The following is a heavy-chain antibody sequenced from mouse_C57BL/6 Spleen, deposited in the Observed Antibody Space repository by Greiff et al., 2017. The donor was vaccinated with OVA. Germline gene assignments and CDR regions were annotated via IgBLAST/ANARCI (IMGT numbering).Heavy chain of an antibody. Sequence: VQLQQSGPELVKPGASVKIPCKASGYTFTEYNMDWVKQSHGKSLEWIGDINPNNGGTIYNQKFKGKATLTVDKSSSTAYMELRSLTSEDTAVYYCARGDSNYVDYFDYWGQGTTLTVSS. CDR2: INPNNGGT. CDR3: ARGDSNYVDYFDY. J-gene: IGHJ2*01. D-gene: IGHD2-5*01. V-gene: IGHV1-18*01. CDR1: GYTFTEYN.